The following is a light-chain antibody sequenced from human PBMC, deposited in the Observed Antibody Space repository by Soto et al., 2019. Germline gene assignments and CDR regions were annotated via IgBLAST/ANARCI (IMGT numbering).Light chain of an antibody. Sequence: EIVLTQSPVTLSLSPGERATLSCRASQSISSSLAWYQQKPGQAPRLLIYDASNRATGIPARFSGSGSGTDFTLTISSLEPEDFSVYYCQQRSSWPLTFGGRTKLEIK. V-gene: IGKV3-11*01. J-gene: IGKJ4*01. CDR2: DAS. CDR3: QQRSSWPLT. CDR1: QSISSS.